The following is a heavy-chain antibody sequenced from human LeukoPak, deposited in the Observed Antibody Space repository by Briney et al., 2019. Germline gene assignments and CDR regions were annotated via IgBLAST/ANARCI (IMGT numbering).Heavy chain of an antibody. CDR1: GGSFSGYY. CDR3: ASHYYDSSGYYYADY. D-gene: IGHD3-22*01. CDR2: INHSGST. J-gene: IGHJ4*02. V-gene: IGHV4-34*01. Sequence: SETLSLTCAVYGGSFSGYYWSWIRQPPGKGLEWIGEINHSGSTNYNPSLKSRVTISVDTSKNQFSLKLSSVTAADTAVYYCASHYYDSSGYYYADYWGQGTLVTVSS.